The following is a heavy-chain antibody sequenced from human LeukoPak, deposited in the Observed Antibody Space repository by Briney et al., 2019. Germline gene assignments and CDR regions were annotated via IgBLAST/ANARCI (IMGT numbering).Heavy chain of an antibody. Sequence: ASVKVSCKASGYSFTSYYMHWVRQAPGQGLEWMGIINPSGGSTSYAQKFQGRVTMTRDTSISTAYMELSRLRSDDTAVYYCARDFPLYDTMVRGVIIDYWGQGTLVTVSS. J-gene: IGHJ4*02. CDR3: ARDFPLYDTMVRGVIIDY. D-gene: IGHD3-10*01. CDR1: GYSFTSYY. V-gene: IGHV1-46*01. CDR2: INPSGGST.